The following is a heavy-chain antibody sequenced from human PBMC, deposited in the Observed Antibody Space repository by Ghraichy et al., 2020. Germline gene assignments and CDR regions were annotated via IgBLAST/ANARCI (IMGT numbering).Heavy chain of an antibody. Sequence: GVSLRLSCAASGFTFSNAWMSWVRQAPGKGLEWVGRIKSKTDGGTTDYAAPVKGRFTISRDDSKNTLYLQMNSLKTEDTAVYYCTTEDSSGSLDYWGQGTLVTVSS. CDR3: TTEDSSGSLDY. J-gene: IGHJ4*02. V-gene: IGHV3-15*01. CDR2: IKSKTDGGTT. CDR1: GFTFSNAW. D-gene: IGHD3-22*01.